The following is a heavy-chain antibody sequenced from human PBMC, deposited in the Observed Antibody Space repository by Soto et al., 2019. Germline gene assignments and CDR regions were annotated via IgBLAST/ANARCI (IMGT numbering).Heavy chain of an antibody. CDR2: IHSTGNS. V-gene: IGHV4-4*07. J-gene: IGHJ4*02. Sequence: SETLSLTCRVSGDSISSSYWSWIRQPAEKRPEWIGRIHSTGNSHHNPSLRSRVSMSMDTSKKEIYLELTSVTAADTAVYFCAREGGESSDGLYYFDSWGQGSLVTGSS. CDR1: GDSISSSY. D-gene: IGHD3-16*01. CDR3: AREGGESSDGLYYFDS.